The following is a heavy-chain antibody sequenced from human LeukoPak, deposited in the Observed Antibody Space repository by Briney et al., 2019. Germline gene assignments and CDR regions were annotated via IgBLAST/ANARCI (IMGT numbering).Heavy chain of an antibody. CDR3: ARQDKGGSYPEDY. Sequence: TSSETLSLTCTVSGGSISSSSYYWGWIRQPPGKGLEWIGSIYYSGSTYYNPSLKSRVTISVDTSKNQFSLKLSSVTAADTAVYYCARQDKGGSYPEDYWGQGTLVTVSS. J-gene: IGHJ4*02. CDR2: IYYSGST. D-gene: IGHD1-26*01. CDR1: GGSISSSSYY. V-gene: IGHV4-39*01.